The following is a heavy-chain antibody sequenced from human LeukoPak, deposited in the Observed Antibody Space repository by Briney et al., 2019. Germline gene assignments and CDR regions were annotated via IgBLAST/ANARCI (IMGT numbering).Heavy chain of an antibody. CDR3: ARDLTPTSGWTYDAFDI. CDR1: GYTFTGYY. CDR2: INPNSGGT. Sequence: GASVKVSCKASGYTFTGYYMHWVRQAPGQGLEWMGRINPNSGGTNYAQKFQGRVTMTRDTSVSTAYMELSRLRSDDTAVYYCARDLTPTSGWTYDAFDIWGQGTVVTVSS. J-gene: IGHJ3*02. D-gene: IGHD6-19*01. V-gene: IGHV1-2*06.